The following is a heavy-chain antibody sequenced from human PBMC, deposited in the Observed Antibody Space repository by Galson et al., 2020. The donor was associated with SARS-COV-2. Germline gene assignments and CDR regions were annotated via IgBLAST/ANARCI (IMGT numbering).Heavy chain of an antibody. CDR2: ISPSGSNT. D-gene: IGHD1-1*01. V-gene: IGHV1-46*01. Sequence: ASVPVSCKTSGYTFTNHFMHWVRQAPGQGLEWMGIISPSGSNTSYAQKFQGRVTMTTDTSTSTVFMELRSLRSEDTAIYYCARDVHLDYFDYWGQGTLVTVSS. J-gene: IGHJ4*02. CDR3: ARDVHLDYFDY. CDR1: GYTFTNHF.